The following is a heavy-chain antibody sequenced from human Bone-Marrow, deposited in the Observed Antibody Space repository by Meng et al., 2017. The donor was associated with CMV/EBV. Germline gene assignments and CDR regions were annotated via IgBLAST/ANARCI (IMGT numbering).Heavy chain of an antibody. D-gene: IGHD6-19*01. CDR3: ARDLVAGPHY. CDR2: INTNTGNP. J-gene: IGHJ4*02. CDR1: GYSFTSYA. V-gene: IGHV7-4-1*01. Sequence: SCKASGYSFTSYAMTWVRQAPGQGLEWMGWINTNTGNPTYAQGFTGRFVFSLDTSVSTAYLQICSLKAEDTAVYYCARDLVAGPHYWGQGTLVTVSS.